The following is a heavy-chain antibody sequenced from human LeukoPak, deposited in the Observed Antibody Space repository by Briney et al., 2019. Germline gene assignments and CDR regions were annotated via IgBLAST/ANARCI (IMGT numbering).Heavy chain of an antibody. CDR2: INSDGSST. CDR1: GFTFSSYW. CDR3: VGGYSYGLTTTLDY. V-gene: IGHV3-74*01. D-gene: IGHD5-18*01. J-gene: IGHJ4*02. Sequence: GGSLRLSCAASGFTFSSYWMHWVRQAPGKGLVWVSRINSDGSSTSYADSVKGRFTISRDNAKNTLYLQMNSLRAEDTAVYYCVGGYSYGLTTTLDYWGQGTLVTVSS.